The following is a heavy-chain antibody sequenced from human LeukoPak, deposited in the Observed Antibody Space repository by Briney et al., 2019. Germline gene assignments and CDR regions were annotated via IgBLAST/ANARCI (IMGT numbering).Heavy chain of an antibody. V-gene: IGHV3-23*01. Sequence: PGGSLRLSCAASGVIISSYAMSWVRQAPGKGLEWVSAINGRGDNTYYADFVNGRFTISRDNSKSTVYLQMNSLRTEDTAVYYCAKDRVSPGFNWFDPWGQGTLVTVSS. J-gene: IGHJ5*02. CDR3: AKDRVSPGFNWFDP. CDR2: INGRGDNT. D-gene: IGHD2/OR15-2a*01. CDR1: GVIISSYA.